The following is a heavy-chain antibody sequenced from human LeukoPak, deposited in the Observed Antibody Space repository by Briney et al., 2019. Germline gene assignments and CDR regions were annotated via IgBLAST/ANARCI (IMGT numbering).Heavy chain of an antibody. CDR3: AAVIDY. CDR2: ISNSGNTK. V-gene: IGHV3-48*03. Sequence: QPGGSLRLSCAACGFTFSNYEMNWIRQAPGKGLEWISYISNSGNTKYYADSVKGRFSISRDNANNSVYLQMNNLRAEDTAVYYCAAVIDYWGQGTLVTVSS. J-gene: IGHJ4*02. CDR1: GFTFSNYE.